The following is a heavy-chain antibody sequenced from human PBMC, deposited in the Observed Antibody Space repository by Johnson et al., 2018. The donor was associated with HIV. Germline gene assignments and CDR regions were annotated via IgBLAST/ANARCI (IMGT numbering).Heavy chain of an antibody. CDR3: ARAGLTYYYDSSGYYWGAFDI. CDR2: IKQDGSEK. CDR1: GFTFSSYW. Sequence: VQLVESGGGLVQPGGSLRLSCAASGFTFSSYWMSWVRQAPGKGLEWVANIKQDGSEKYYVDSMKGRFTISSDNAKNSLYLQMNSLRAEDTAVYYCARAGLTYYYDSSGYYWGAFDIWGQGTMVTVSS. J-gene: IGHJ3*02. V-gene: IGHV3-7*01. D-gene: IGHD3-22*01.